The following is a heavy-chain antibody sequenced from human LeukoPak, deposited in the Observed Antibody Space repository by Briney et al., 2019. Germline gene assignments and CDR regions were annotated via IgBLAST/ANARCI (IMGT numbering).Heavy chain of an antibody. CDR3: ARGDGIAARRHFDY. CDR1: GLTVSSTY. Sequence: GGSLRLSCAASGLTVSSTYMSWVRQTPGKGLEWVSVIYSGGSTYYADSVKGRFTISRDNSKNTLYLQMNSLRAEDTAVYYCARGDGIAARRHFDYWGQGTLVTVSS. J-gene: IGHJ4*02. D-gene: IGHD6-6*01. CDR2: IYSGGST. V-gene: IGHV3-66*01.